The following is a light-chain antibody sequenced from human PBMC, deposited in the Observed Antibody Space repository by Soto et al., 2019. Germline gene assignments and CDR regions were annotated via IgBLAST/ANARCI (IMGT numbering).Light chain of an antibody. V-gene: IGKV1-39*01. J-gene: IGKJ2*01. CDR1: RSISSY. CDR2: AAS. Sequence: DIQMTQSPFSLSASVGDRVTITCRASRSISSYLEWYQQKPGKAPNLLIYAASSLQSGVPSRFSGSGSGTDLTLTISSLQPEDFATYYCQQSFSSPNTFGQGTKLEIK. CDR3: QQSFSSPNT.